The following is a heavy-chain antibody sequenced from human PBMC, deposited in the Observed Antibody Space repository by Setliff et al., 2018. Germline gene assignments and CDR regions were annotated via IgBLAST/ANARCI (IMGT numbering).Heavy chain of an antibody. CDR2: IWNDGSNK. Sequence: GESLKISCAASGFSFSSYAMYWVRQAPGKGLEWVALIWNDGSNKFYGDSVRGRFTISRDNSKSTLYLQMDSLRAEDAAIYYCARNWVTAQHYYYGMDVWGQGTTVTVSS. D-gene: IGHD2-21*02. CDR1: GFSFSSYA. V-gene: IGHV3-33*08. J-gene: IGHJ6*02. CDR3: ARNWVTAQHYYYGMDV.